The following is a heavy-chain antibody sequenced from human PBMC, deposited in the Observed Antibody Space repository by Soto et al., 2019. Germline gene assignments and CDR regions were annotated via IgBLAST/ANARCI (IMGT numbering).Heavy chain of an antibody. CDR2: ISSSSSYI. CDR1: GFTFSSYS. Sequence: EVQLVESGGGLVKPGGSLRLSCAASGFTFSSYSMNWVRQAPGKGLEWVSSISSSSSYIYYADSVKGRFTISRDNAKNSLYLQTNSLRSEDTAVYYCARDSYGDYEFDYWGQGTLVTVSS. J-gene: IGHJ4*02. CDR3: ARDSYGDYEFDY. V-gene: IGHV3-21*01. D-gene: IGHD4-17*01.